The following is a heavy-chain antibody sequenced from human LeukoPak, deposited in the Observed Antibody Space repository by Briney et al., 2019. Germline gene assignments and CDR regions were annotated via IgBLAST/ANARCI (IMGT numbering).Heavy chain of an antibody. D-gene: IGHD5-24*01. Sequence: PSETLSLTCTVSGVSINSNTYYWGWIRQPPGKGLEWIASFYYTATTYYNPSLKSQVTISVDTSKNQFSLNLSSVTAADTAMYYCARSDGGYYFDYWGQGSLVTVSS. J-gene: IGHJ4*02. CDR1: GVSINSNTYY. V-gene: IGHV4-39*07. CDR3: ARSDGGYYFDY. CDR2: FYYTATT.